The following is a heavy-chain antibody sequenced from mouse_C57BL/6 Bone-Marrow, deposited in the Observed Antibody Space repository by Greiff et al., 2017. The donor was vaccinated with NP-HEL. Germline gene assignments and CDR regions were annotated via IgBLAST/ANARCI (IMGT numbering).Heavy chain of an antibody. CDR3: ARSPLLLRFYWYFDV. V-gene: IGHV1-69*01. Sequence: QVQLQQPGAELVMPGASVKLSCKVSGYTFTSYWMHWVKQRPGQGLEWIGEIDPSDSYTNYNQKFKGKSTLTVDKSSSTAYMQLSSLTSEDSAVYYCARSPLLLRFYWYFDVWGTGTTVTVSS. J-gene: IGHJ1*03. CDR1: GYTFTSYW. D-gene: IGHD1-1*01. CDR2: IDPSDSYT.